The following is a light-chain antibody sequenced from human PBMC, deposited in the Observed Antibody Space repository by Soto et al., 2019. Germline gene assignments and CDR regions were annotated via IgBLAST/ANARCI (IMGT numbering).Light chain of an antibody. CDR2: DDS. CDR3: QVWDSGSEHYV. Sequence: SYELTQPPSVSVAPGQTARITCGGNNIRTKSVHRYQQKPGQAPVLVVCDDSDRPSGIPERFSGSNSGNTATLTISRVEAGDEADYFCQVWDSGSEHYVFGAGTKVTVL. J-gene: IGLJ1*01. V-gene: IGLV3-21*02. CDR1: NIRTKS.